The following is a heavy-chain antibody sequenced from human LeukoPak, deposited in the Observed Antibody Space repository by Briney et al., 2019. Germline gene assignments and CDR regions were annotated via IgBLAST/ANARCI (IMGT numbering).Heavy chain of an antibody. CDR2: VYYSGRT. D-gene: IGHD3-10*01. J-gene: IGHJ4*02. CDR1: GDSISSYY. CDR3: ARHKPTGSYPLEL. V-gene: IGHV4-59*08. Sequence: SETLSLTCTVSGDSISSYYWSWLRQPPGKGLEWIGHVYYSGRTTSNPSLRSRLTISVDTSTSQLSLKLSSVTAADTAVYYCARHKPTGSYPLELWGQGTLVTVSS.